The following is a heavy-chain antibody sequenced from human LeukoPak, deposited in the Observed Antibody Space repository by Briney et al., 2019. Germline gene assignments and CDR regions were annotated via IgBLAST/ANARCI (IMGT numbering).Heavy chain of an antibody. D-gene: IGHD3-22*01. CDR1: GLTFSTHA. Sequence: AGGSLRLSCAASGLTFSTHAMIWVWVRQAPGKGLEWVSAISGSGGSTYYADSVKGRFTISRDNSKNTLYLQMNSLRAEDTAVYSCAKDRYGPGYYYDSSGSATSDDYWGQGTLVTVSS. J-gene: IGHJ4*02. CDR2: ISGSGGST. CDR3: AKDRYGPGYYYDSSGSATSDDY. V-gene: IGHV3-23*01.